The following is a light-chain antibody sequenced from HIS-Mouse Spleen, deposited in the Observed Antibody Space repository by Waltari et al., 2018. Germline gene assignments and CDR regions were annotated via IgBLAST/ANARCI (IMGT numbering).Light chain of an antibody. CDR3: YSTDSSGNHRV. CDR2: EDS. J-gene: IGLJ2*01. CDR1: ALTQKG. V-gene: IGLV3-10*01. Sequence: SDELTQPPSVPVSPGPTARIPCPGGALTQKGPHWYQQKSVQAPVLVLYEDSKRPSGIPERFSGSSSGTMATLTISGAQVEDEADYYCYSTDSSGNHRVFGGGTKLTVL.